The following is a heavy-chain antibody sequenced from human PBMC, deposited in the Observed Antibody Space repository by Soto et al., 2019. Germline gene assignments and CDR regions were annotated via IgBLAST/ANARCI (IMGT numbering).Heavy chain of an antibody. D-gene: IGHD2-15*01. J-gene: IGHJ4*02. V-gene: IGHV3-74*01. CDR1: GFTFSSYW. CDR2: INSDGSST. CDR3: ARDQGYCSGGSCYVAVY. Sequence: EVQLVESGGGLVQPGGSLRLSCAASGFTFSSYWMHWVCQDPGKGLVWVSRINSDGSSTGYADSVMGRFTISRDNAKNTLYLQMNSLRAEDTAVYYCARDQGYCSGGSCYVAVYWGQGTLVTVSS.